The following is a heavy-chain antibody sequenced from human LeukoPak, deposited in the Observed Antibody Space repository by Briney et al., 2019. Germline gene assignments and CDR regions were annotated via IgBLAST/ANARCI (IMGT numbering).Heavy chain of an antibody. CDR1: GYSFTNYW. J-gene: IGHJ4*02. CDR2: IYPGDSDS. Sequence: GESLKISCKGSGYSFTNYWIGWVRQMPGKGLEWMGIIYPGDSDSRNSPSFQAQLSISADKSIHTPYLQWSSLKASDTAMYYCARLSVIAADGTHYFDYWGQGTLVTVSS. D-gene: IGHD6-13*01. CDR3: ARLSVIAADGTHYFDY. V-gene: IGHV5-51*01.